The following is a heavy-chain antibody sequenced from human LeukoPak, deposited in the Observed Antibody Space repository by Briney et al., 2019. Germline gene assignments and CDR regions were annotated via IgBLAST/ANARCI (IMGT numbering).Heavy chain of an antibody. Sequence: GGSLRLSCAASGFTFSSYAMTWVRQAPGKGLEWVSSISGSGVNTLYADSVKGRFTISRDNSKNTLYLQMNNVGAEDTALYYCAKCMAEPGTCYFDYWGQGTLVTVSS. CDR1: GFTFSSYA. D-gene: IGHD6-13*01. V-gene: IGHV3-23*01. CDR3: AKCMAEPGTCYFDY. CDR2: ISGSGVNT. J-gene: IGHJ4*02.